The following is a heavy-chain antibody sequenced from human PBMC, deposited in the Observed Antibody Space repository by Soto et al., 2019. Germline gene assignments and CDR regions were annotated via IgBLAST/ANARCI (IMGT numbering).Heavy chain of an antibody. CDR1: GFTFGDYA. D-gene: IGHD2-15*01. CDR3: TREAIEYCSGGSCYYIPDY. J-gene: IGHJ4*02. Sequence: GGSLRLSCTASGFTFGDYAMSWFRQAPGKGLEWVGFIRSKAYGGTTEYAASVKGRFTISRDDSKSIAYLQMNSLKTEDTAVYYCTREAIEYCSGGSCYYIPDYWGQGTLVTVSS. CDR2: IRSKAYGGTT. V-gene: IGHV3-49*03.